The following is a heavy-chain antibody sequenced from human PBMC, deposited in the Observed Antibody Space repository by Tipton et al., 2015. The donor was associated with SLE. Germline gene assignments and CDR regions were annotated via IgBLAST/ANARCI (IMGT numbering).Heavy chain of an antibody. Sequence: SLRLSCAASGFTFSSYWMSWVRQAPGKGLEWVANIKQDGSEKYYVDSVKGRFTISRDNAKNSLYLQMNSLRDEDTGIYYCAGLELRYAGMDVWGQGTTVTVSS. CDR1: GFTFSSYW. V-gene: IGHV3-7*01. CDR3: AGLELRYAGMDV. CDR2: IKQDGSEK. J-gene: IGHJ6*02. D-gene: IGHD3-16*01.